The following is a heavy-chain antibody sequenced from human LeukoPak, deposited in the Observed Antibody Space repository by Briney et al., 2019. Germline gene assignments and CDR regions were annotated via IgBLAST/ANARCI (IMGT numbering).Heavy chain of an antibody. V-gene: IGHV3-53*01. J-gene: IGHJ6*04. CDR1: GFTVSNDY. D-gene: IGHD3-10*02. CDR3: AELGITMIGGV. CDR2: IYSGGST. Sequence: PGGSLRLSCAASGFTVSNDYMSWVRQGPGKGLEWVSIIYSGGSTYYADSVKGRFTISRDNAKNSLYLQMNSLRAEDTAVYYCAELGITMIGGVWGIGTTVTISS.